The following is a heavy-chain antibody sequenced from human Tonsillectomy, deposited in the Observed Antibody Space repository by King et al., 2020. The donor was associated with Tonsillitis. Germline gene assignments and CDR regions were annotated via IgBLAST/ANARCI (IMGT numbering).Heavy chain of an antibody. CDR3: TTDPLIVVLGAFDI. J-gene: IGHJ3*02. V-gene: IGHV3-15*01. Sequence: VQLVESGGGLVKSGGSLRLSCAASGFTFSNAWMSWVRQAPGKGLEWVGRIKSKIDGGTTDYAEPVKGRFTISREDSKNTLYLQMNSLKTEDTAVYYCTTDPLIVVLGAFDIWGQGTTVTVSS. D-gene: IGHD3-22*01. CDR2: IKSKIDGGTT. CDR1: GFTFSNAW.